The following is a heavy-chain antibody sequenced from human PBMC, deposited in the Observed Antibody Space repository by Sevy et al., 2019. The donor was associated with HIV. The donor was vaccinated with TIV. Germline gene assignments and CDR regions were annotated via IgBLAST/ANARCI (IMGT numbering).Heavy chain of an antibody. Sequence: ASVKVSCKASGYTFTGYYMHWVRQAPGQGLEWMGWINPNSGGTNYAQKFQGRVTMTRDTSISTAYMELSRLRSDDTAVYYCARDEGLRFLEWLMYFDYWGQGTLVTVSS. D-gene: IGHD3-3*01. CDR2: INPNSGGT. J-gene: IGHJ4*02. CDR1: GYTFTGYY. V-gene: IGHV1-2*02. CDR3: ARDEGLRFLEWLMYFDY.